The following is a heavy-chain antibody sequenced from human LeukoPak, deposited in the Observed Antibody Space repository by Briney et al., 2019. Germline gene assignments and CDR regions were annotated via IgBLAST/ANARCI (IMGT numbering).Heavy chain of an antibody. CDR3: ARVGVGNAFDI. D-gene: IGHD3-10*01. V-gene: IGHV3-74*01. CDR1: AFTFSGYA. CDR2: ISSDGSSTSDGSGT. J-gene: IGHJ3*02. Sequence: GWSLRLSCSASAFTFSGYALHWVRQVPGKGLMWVSRISSDGSSTSDGSGTSYADSVKGRFTISRDNAKNTLYLQMNSLRAEDTAVYYCARVGVGNAFDIWGQGTMVTVSS.